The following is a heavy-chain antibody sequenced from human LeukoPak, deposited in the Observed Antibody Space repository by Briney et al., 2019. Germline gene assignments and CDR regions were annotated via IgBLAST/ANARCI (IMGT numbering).Heavy chain of an antibody. CDR1: GGSISSSSYY. D-gene: IGHD2-15*01. CDR3: ARLEKVVVPATFDY. CDR2: IYYSGST. J-gene: IGHJ4*02. Sequence: SETLSLTCTVSGGSISSSSYYWGWIRQPPGKGLEWIGSIYYSGSTYYNPSLKSRVTISGDTSRNQFSLKLSSVTAADTAVYYCARLEKVVVPATFDYWGQGTPVTVSS. V-gene: IGHV4-39*01.